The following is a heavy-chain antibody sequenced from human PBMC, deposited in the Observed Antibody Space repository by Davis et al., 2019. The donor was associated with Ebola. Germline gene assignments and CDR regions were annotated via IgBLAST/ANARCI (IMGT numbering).Heavy chain of an antibody. V-gene: IGHV1-2*06. CDR1: GYTFTGYY. Sequence: AASVKVSCKASGYTFTGYYMHWVRQAPGQGLEWMGRINPNSGGTNYAQKFQGRVTMTSDTSISTAYMELSRLRSDDTAVYYCAKSGLSFGVVKYHYGMDVWGKGTTVTVSS. CDR2: INPNSGGT. D-gene: IGHD3-3*01. CDR3: AKSGLSFGVVKYHYGMDV. J-gene: IGHJ6*04.